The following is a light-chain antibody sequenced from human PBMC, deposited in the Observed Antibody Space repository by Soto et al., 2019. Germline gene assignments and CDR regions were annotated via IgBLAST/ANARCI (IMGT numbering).Light chain of an antibody. V-gene: IGLV2-14*03. CDR1: SGDIGAYDY. CDR2: DVT. Sequence: QSVLTQPASVSASPGQSITISCTGTSGDIGAYDYVSWYQHHPAKAPKLIIYDVTNRPSGVSTRFSGSKSGTTASLTISGLGADDEADYYCSSCTTASIPVFGGGTKLTVL. CDR3: SSCTTASIPV. J-gene: IGLJ2*01.